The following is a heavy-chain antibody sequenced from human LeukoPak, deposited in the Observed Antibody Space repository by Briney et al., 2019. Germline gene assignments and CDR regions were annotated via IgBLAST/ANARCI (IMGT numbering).Heavy chain of an antibody. J-gene: IGHJ4*02. Sequence: SVTVSCKASGGTFSSYAISWVRQAPGRGLEWMGRIIPILGIANYAQKFQGRVTITADKSTSTAYMEVSSLRSEDTAVYYCAREGHDYVPDYWGQGTLVTVSS. V-gene: IGHV1-69*04. D-gene: IGHD4-17*01. CDR1: GGTFSSYA. CDR3: AREGHDYVPDY. CDR2: IIPILGIA.